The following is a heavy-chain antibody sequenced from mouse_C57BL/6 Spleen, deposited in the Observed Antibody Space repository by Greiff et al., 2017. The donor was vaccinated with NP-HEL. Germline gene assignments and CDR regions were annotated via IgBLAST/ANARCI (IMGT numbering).Heavy chain of an antibody. V-gene: IGHV7-3*01. Sequence: EVKLVESGGGLVQPGGSLSLSCAASGFTFTDYYMSWVRQPPGKALEWLGFIRNKANGYTTEYSASVKGRFTISRDNSQSILYLQMNALRAEDSATYYCARYNPFPAWFAYWGQGTLVTVSA. J-gene: IGHJ3*01. CDR1: GFTFTDYY. CDR2: IRNKANGYTT. CDR3: ARYNPFPAWFAY.